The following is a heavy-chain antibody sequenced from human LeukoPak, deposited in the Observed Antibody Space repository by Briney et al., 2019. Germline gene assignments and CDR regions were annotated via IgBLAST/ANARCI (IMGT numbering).Heavy chain of an antibody. D-gene: IGHD4-17*01. CDR2: INHSGST. CDR3: ARGPHDYGDSESDY. J-gene: IGHJ4*02. Sequence: SETLSLTCAVYGGSFSGYYWSWIRQPPGKGLEWIGEINHSGSTNYNPSLKSRVTISVDTSKNQFSLKLSSVTAADTAVYYCARGPHDYGDSESDYWGQGTLVTVSS. V-gene: IGHV4-34*01. CDR1: GGSFSGYY.